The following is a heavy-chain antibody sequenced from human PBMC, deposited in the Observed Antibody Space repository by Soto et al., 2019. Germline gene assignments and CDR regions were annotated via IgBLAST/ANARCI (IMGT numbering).Heavy chain of an antibody. Sequence: QLQLQESGPGLVKPSETLYLTCTVSGDSITSNSYVWAWIRQPPGKGLEWIGSIDDSGTTYYNPSLKRRVTISVDMSKNQFSLKLSSVTAADTAVYSIARHFSVDYFDYWCQGALGTVSS. J-gene: IGHJ4*02. CDR1: GDSITSNSYV. CDR3: ARHFSVDYFDY. V-gene: IGHV4-39*01. CDR2: IDDSGTT.